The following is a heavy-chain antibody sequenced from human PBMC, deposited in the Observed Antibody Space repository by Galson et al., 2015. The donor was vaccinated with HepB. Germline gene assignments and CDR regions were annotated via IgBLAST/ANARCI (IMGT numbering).Heavy chain of an antibody. V-gene: IGHV3-43*01. CDR2: ISWAGVTI. CDR1: GFTFDDYT. J-gene: IGHJ6*02. D-gene: IGHD3-10*01. Sequence: SLIIACEASGFTFDDYTMHWVRQAPGEGLEWVYLISWAGVTIYYPVSVKGRFTVSRDNSKHSLSLQMNSLRTQDTALYYCVKDLTYYYGSGISLAYGLDVWGQGTPFTVAS. CDR3: VKDLTYYYGSGISLAYGLDV.